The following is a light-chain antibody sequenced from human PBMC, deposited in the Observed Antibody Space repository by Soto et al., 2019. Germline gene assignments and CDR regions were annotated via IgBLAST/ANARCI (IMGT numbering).Light chain of an antibody. CDR3: GSYTCTPSRV. V-gene: IGLV2-14*01. CDR1: SSDVGGYNH. Sequence: QSVLTQPASVSGSPGQSITISCTGTSSDVGGYNHVSWYQQHPGKAPKLIIYDVSNRPSGVSNRFSGSKSGNTASLTISGLQAEDEADYYCGSYTCTPSRVFGTGTKVTVL. CDR2: DVS. J-gene: IGLJ1*01.